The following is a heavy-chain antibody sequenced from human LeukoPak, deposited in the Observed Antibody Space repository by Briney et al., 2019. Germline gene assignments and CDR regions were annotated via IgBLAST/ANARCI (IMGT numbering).Heavy chain of an antibody. V-gene: IGHV4-39*01. Sequence: PSETLSLICTVSGGSISSSSYYWGWIRQPPGKGLEWIGSIYYSGSTYYNPSLKSRVTISVDTSKNQFSLKLSSVTAADTAVYYCARLGYCSGVSCYEFLYYYYYMDVWGKGTTVTVSS. CDR1: GGSISSSSYY. J-gene: IGHJ6*03. D-gene: IGHD2-15*01. CDR3: ARLGYCSGVSCYEFLYYYYYMDV. CDR2: IYYSGST.